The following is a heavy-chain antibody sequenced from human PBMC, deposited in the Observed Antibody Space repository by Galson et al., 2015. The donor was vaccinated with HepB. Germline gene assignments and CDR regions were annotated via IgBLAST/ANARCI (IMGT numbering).Heavy chain of an antibody. CDR2: INPNSGGT. Sequence: SVKVSCKASGYAFTGYYMHWARQAPGQGLEWMGWINPNSGGTNYAQKFQGRVTMTRDTSISTAYMELSRLRSDDTAVYYCARVKRYCSSTSCYTQDYWGQGTLVTVSS. CDR3: ARVKRYCSSTSCYTQDY. V-gene: IGHV1-2*02. J-gene: IGHJ4*02. D-gene: IGHD2-2*02. CDR1: GYAFTGYY.